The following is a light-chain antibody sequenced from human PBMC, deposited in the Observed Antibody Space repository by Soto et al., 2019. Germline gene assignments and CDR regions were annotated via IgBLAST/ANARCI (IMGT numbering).Light chain of an antibody. J-gene: IGKJ1*01. CDR3: QQYHSYSST. V-gene: IGKV1-5*03. CDR1: QTISSW. CDR2: KAS. Sequence: DIQMTQSPSTLSGSVGDRVTITCRASQTISSWLAWYQQKPGKAPKLLIYKASTLKSGVPSRFSGSGSGTEFTLTISSLQPDDFSTYYCQQYHSYSSTFGQGTKVDI.